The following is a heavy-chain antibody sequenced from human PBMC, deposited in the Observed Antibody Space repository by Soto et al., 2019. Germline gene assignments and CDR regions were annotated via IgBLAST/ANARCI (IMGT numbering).Heavy chain of an antibody. J-gene: IGHJ6*03. V-gene: IGHV3-53*04. Sequence: EVQLVESGGGLVQPGGSLRLSCAASGFTVSSNYMSWVRQAPGKGLEWVSVIYSGGSTYYADSVKGRFTISRHNSKNTLYLQMNSLRAEDTAVYYCARGSSFRPGVKQLVFSSNYYYYMDVWGKGTTVTVSS. CDR1: GFTVSSNY. D-gene: IGHD6-6*01. CDR3: ARGSSFRPGVKQLVFSSNYYYYMDV. CDR2: IYSGGST.